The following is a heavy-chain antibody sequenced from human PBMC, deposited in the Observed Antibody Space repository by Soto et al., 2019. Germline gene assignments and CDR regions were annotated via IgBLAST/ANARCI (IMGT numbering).Heavy chain of an antibody. D-gene: IGHD5-18*01. CDR3: ARTDSDFYGLDV. CDR1: GFTFINYD. J-gene: IGHJ6*02. Sequence: EVQLVESGGGLVQPGGYLRLSCEAAGFTFINYDMHWVRQGTGKGLEWVSGISAAGDPDYADSVEGRFTISRENAQNSFFLQMNSLRVGDTAVDYCARTDSDFYGLDVWGQGTTVIVSS. CDR2: ISAAGDP. V-gene: IGHV3-13*05.